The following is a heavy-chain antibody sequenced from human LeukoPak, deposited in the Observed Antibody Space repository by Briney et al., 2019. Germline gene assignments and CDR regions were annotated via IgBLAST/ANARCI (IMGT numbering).Heavy chain of an antibody. CDR1: GFNISNAW. V-gene: IGHV3-15*01. CDR3: TTDRLFFHH. J-gene: IGHJ1*01. CDR2: LKSKADGGTI. D-gene: IGHD4/OR15-4a*01. Sequence: PGGSLRLACEALGFNISNAWIGWVRQTPGKGLEWVGRLKSKADGGTIDFAAPVTDRFTISRDDSKNLMHLQLNSLKTEDSGVDFSTTDRLFFHHWGQGTGVTVS.